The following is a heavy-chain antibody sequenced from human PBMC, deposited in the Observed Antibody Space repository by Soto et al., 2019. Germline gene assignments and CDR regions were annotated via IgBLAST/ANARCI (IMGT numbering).Heavy chain of an antibody. V-gene: IGHV3-48*01. CDR3: AREWDGDGYNSGWFDP. J-gene: IGHJ5*02. CDR2: ISSSSRTI. CDR1: GFTFSSYS. Sequence: GGSLRLSCAASGFTFSSYSMNWVRQAPGKGLEWVSYISSSSRTIYCADSVKGRFTISRDNAKNSLYLQMNSLRAEDTAVYYCAREWDGDGYNSGWFDPWGQGTLVNVSS. D-gene: IGHD5-12*01.